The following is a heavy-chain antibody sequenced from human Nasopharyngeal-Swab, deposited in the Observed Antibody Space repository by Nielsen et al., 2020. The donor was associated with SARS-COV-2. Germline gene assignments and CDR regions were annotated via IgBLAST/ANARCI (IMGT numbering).Heavy chain of an antibody. Sequence: GESLKISCAASGFTFSSYGMHWVRQAPGKGLEWVAVISYGGSNKYYADSVKGRFTISRDNSKNTLYLQMNSLRAEDTAVYYCARETVAGTRPDYWGQGTLVTVSS. V-gene: IGHV3-30*03. D-gene: IGHD6-19*01. J-gene: IGHJ4*02. CDR2: ISYGGSNK. CDR3: ARETVAGTRPDY. CDR1: GFTFSSYG.